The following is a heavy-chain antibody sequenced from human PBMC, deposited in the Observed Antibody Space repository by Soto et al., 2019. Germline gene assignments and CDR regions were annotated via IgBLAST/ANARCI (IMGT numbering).Heavy chain of an antibody. CDR2: ISYDGSNK. CDR1: GFTFSSYG. CDR3: AKDQAAAGTVPPGYYYYGMDV. J-gene: IGHJ6*02. D-gene: IGHD6-13*01. V-gene: IGHV3-30*18. Sequence: QTGGSLRLSCAASGFTFSSYGMHWVRQAPGKGLEWVAVISYDGSNKYYADSVKGRFTISRDNSKNTLYLQMNSLRAEDTAVYYCAKDQAAAGTVPPGYYYYGMDVWGQGTTVTVSS.